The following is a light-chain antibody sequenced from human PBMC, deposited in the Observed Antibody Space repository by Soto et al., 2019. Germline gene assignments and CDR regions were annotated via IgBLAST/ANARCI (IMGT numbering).Light chain of an antibody. CDR1: QTISSW. V-gene: IGKV1-5*03. J-gene: IGKJ1*01. CDR2: KAS. Sequence: DIQMTQSPSTLSSSLGDRVTITCRASQTISSWLAWYQQKPGKAPKLLIYKASTLKSGVPSRFSGSGSGTEFTLTISRLKTDDFATYYCQHYNSYSEAFGQGTKVDI. CDR3: QHYNSYSEA.